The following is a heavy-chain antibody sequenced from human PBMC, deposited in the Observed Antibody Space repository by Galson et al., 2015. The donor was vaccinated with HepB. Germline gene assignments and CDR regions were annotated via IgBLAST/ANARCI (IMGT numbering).Heavy chain of an antibody. CDR2: IDPSDSYT. CDR1: GYSLTSYW. CDR3: ARHIVVVPAAPRAEYFQH. V-gene: IGHV5-10-1*01. Sequence: QSGAEVKKPGESLRISCKGSGYSLTSYWISWVRQMPGKGLEWMGRIDPSDSYTNYSPSFQGHVTISADKSISTAYLQWSSLKASDTAMYYCARHIVVVPAAPRAEYFQHWGQGTLVTVSS. D-gene: IGHD2-2*01. J-gene: IGHJ1*01.